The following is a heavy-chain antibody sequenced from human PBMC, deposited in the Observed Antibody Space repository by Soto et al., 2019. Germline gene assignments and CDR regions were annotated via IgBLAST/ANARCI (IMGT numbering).Heavy chain of an antibody. CDR3: ARGVDYGGDSHYFDN. D-gene: IGHD4-17*01. CDR2: VYYTGNT. CDR1: GGSIDSNY. Sequence: QVQLQELGPGLVKPWETLSLTCTVSGGSIDSNYWNWIRQHPGKGQEWIGYVYYTGNTNYNHSLKSRVTMSIDTYKNQLSLKLNYMTAADASVYYCARGVDYGGDSHYFDNWGQGTLLTVSS. J-gene: IGHJ4*02. V-gene: IGHV4-59*01.